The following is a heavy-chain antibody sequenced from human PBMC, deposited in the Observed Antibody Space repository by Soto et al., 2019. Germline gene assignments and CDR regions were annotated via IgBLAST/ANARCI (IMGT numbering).Heavy chain of an antibody. CDR3: ATLNSFGSDY. D-gene: IGHD5-18*01. Sequence: PGGSLRLSCAASGFTFSNFWMHWVRQAPGKGLVWVSRIYSDGSGTMYADSVKGRFTISRDNAKSTLFLQMNSLRAEDTAVYYCATLNSFGSDYRGRGTLVTVSS. V-gene: IGHV3-74*03. J-gene: IGHJ4*02. CDR2: IYSDGSGT. CDR1: GFTFSNFW.